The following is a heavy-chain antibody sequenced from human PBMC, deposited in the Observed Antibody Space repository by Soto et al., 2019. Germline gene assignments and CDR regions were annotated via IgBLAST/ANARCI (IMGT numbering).Heavy chain of an antibody. CDR2: IYYSGST. J-gene: IGHJ5*02. CDR1: GGSISSSSYY. Sequence: SETLSLTCSVFGGSISSSSYYWGWIRQPPGKGLEWIGSIYYSGSTYYNPSLKSRVTISVDTSKNQFSLKLSSVTAADTAVYYCATLIAVARGLHWFDPWGQGTLVTVSS. CDR3: ATLIAVARGLHWFDP. V-gene: IGHV4-39*01. D-gene: IGHD6-19*01.